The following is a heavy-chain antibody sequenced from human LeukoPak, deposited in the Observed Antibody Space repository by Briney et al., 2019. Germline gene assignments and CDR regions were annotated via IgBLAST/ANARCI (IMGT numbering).Heavy chain of an antibody. Sequence: GGSLRLSCAASGFTFSTYAMHWVRQAPGKGLEWVAIISYDGNNKYYADSVKGRFTISRDNSKNTLYLQMSDLRAEDTAVYYCAKITMATTPNYWGQGTLVTVSS. CDR3: AKITMATTPNY. D-gene: IGHD3-10*01. V-gene: IGHV3-30-3*02. CDR2: ISYDGNNK. CDR1: GFTFSTYA. J-gene: IGHJ4*02.